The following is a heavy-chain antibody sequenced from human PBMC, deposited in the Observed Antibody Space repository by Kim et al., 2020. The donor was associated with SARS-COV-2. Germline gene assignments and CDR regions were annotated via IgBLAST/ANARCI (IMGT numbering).Heavy chain of an antibody. CDR2: IYYSGST. CDR3: AREKVWGPKSSAGTGGGYYGMDV. V-gene: IGHV4-31*03. J-gene: IGHJ6*02. D-gene: IGHD6-13*01. Sequence: SETLSLTCTVSGGSISSGGYYWSWIRQHPGKGLEWIGYIYYSGSTYYNPSLKSRVTISVDTSKNQFSLKLSSVTAADTAVYYCAREKVWGPKSSAGTGGGYYGMDVWGQGTTVTVSS. CDR1: GGSISSGGYY.